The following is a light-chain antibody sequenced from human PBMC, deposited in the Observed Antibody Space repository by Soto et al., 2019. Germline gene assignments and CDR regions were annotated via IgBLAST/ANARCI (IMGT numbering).Light chain of an antibody. J-gene: IGLJ1*01. Sequence: QSVLTQPPSASGTPGQRVTISCSGGSSNMGTNTVSWYQQVPGTAPKVLIYVNDQRPSGVPDRFSGSNSGTSASLAIIGLEPEDEADYYCVSRDDSLNGHVFGTGTKVTVL. CDR2: VND. V-gene: IGLV1-44*01. CDR3: VSRDDSLNGHV. CDR1: SSNMGTNT.